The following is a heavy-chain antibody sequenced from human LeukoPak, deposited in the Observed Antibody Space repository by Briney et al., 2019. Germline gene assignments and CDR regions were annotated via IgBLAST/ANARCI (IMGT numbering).Heavy chain of an antibody. Sequence: PGGSLRLSCAASGFTFSSYGMHWVRQAPGKGLEWVAVISYDGSNKYYADSVKGRFTISRDNSKNTLYLQMNSLRAEDTAVYYCAMPSIAVAGTRYGMDVWGQGTTVTVSS. CDR2: ISYDGSNK. V-gene: IGHV3-30*03. CDR3: AMPSIAVAGTRYGMDV. D-gene: IGHD6-19*01. CDR1: GFTFSSYG. J-gene: IGHJ6*02.